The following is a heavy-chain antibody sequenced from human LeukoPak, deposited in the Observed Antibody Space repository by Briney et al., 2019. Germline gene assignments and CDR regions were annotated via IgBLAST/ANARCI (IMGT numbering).Heavy chain of an antibody. Sequence: PGGSLRLSCAASGFTFSSYAMHWVRQAPGKGLEWVAVISYDGSNKYYADSVKGRFTISRDNSKNTLYLQMNSLRAEDTAVYYCARDFSGFDYWGQGTLVTVSS. CDR3: ARDFSGFDY. CDR1: GFTFSSYA. V-gene: IGHV3-30*01. J-gene: IGHJ4*02. CDR2: ISYDGSNK. D-gene: IGHD6-19*01.